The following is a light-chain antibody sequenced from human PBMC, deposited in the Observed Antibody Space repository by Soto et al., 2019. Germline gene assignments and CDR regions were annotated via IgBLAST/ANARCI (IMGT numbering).Light chain of an antibody. CDR2: SNN. J-gene: IGLJ2*01. CDR3: VAWDDSLNGPV. CDR1: SSNIGSNT. Sequence: QSVLTQPPSASGTPGQRVTISCSGSSSNIGSNTVNWYQQLPGTAPKLLIYSNNQRPSGVPDRFSGSKSGTSASLAISGLQSEDEADYYCVAWDDSLNGPVFGGGTQLTVL. V-gene: IGLV1-44*01.